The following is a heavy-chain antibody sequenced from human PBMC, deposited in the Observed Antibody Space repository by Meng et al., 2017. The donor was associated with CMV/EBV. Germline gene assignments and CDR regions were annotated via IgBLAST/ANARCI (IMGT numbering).Heavy chain of an antibody. CDR1: GFTFSSYA. D-gene: IGHD3-3*01. CDR3: AREALLELVDGDYYYYGMDV. CDR2: ISYDGSNK. Sequence: GGSLRLSCAASGFTFSSYAMHWVRQAPGKGLEWVAVISYDGSNKYYADSVKGRFTISRDNSKNTLYLQMNSLRAEDTGVYYCAREALLELVDGDYYYYGMDVWGQGTTVTVSS. J-gene: IGHJ6*02. V-gene: IGHV3-30-3*01.